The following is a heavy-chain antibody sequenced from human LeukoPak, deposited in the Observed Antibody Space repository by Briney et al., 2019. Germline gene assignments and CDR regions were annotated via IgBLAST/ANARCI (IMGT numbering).Heavy chain of an antibody. V-gene: IGHV4-34*01. J-gene: IGHJ5*02. CDR2: INHSGST. CDR1: GGSFSGYY. D-gene: IGHD3-10*01. CDR3: ARDSGTTGEVKFDP. Sequence: SETLSLTCAVYGGSFSGYYWSWIRQPPGKGLEWIGEINHSGSTTYNPSLKSRVTMSLDTSKNQFSLKLSSVTAADTAVYYCARDSGTTGEVKFDPWGQGTLVTVSS.